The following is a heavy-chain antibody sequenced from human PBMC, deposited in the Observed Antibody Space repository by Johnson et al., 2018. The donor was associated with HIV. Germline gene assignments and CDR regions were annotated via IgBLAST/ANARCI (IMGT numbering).Heavy chain of an antibody. J-gene: IGHJ3*02. CDR3: GRRDSGSLSFDI. CDR2: LLHDANGQ. V-gene: IGHV3-30*09. D-gene: IGHD1-26*01. CDR1: GLSFSNHA. Sequence: QVQLVESGGGVVQPGRSLRLSCVVSGLSFSNHAIYWVRQAPGKGLRWVPILLHDANGQHYADSVKGRFAISRGYSKNTLYLQMNSLRAEDTALYYCGRRDSGSLSFDIWGQGTMVTVSS.